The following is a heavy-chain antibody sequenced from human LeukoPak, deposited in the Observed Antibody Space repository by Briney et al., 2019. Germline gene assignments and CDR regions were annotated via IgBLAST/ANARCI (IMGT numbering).Heavy chain of an antibody. CDR2: ISGSGGST. J-gene: IGHJ6*02. V-gene: IGHV3-23*01. D-gene: IGHD3-3*01. CDR3: AKAPLEDDFWSGYYGGYYGMDV. Sequence: GGSLRLSCAASGFTFSSYAMSWVRQAPGKGLEWVSAISGSGGSTYYADSVEGRFTISRDNSKNTLYLQMNSLRAEDTAVYYCAKAPLEDDFWSGYYGGYYGMDVWGQGTTVTVSS. CDR1: GFTFSSYA.